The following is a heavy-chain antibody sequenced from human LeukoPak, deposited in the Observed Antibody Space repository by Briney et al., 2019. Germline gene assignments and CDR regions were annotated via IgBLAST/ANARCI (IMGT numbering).Heavy chain of an antibody. V-gene: IGHV3-21*01. CDR3: ARGHSNYGDYFDY. D-gene: IGHD4-11*01. J-gene: IGHJ4*02. CDR1: GFTFSRYS. Sequence: GGSLRLSCAASGFTFSRYSMNWVRQAPGKGLEWVSSISTSSSYIYYADSVKGRFTISRDNAKNSLSLQMNSLRVEDTAVHYCARGHSNYGDYFDYWGQGTLVTVSS. CDR2: ISTSSSYI.